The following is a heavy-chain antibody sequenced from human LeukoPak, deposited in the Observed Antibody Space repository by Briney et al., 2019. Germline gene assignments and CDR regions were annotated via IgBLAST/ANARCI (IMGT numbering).Heavy chain of an antibody. CDR3: ARDGGSSLDY. V-gene: IGHV3-30*02. CDR1: GFRLTTYG. CDR2: IPFDGSDE. D-gene: IGHD1-26*01. J-gene: IGHJ4*02. Sequence: PGGSLRLSCEVSGFRLTTYGTHWVRQAPGKGLEWVAYIPFDGSDEYYVDSVKGRFTISRDNSKNTLYLQMNSLRAEDTAVYYCARDGGSSLDYWGQGTLVTASS.